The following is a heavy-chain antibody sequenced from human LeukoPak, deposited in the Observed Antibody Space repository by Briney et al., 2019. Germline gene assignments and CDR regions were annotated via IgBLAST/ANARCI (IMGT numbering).Heavy chain of an antibody. CDR1: GGSISSGAYY. V-gene: IGHV4-30-2*01. CDR2: IYHSGST. D-gene: IGHD3-22*01. Sequence: PSQTLSLTCTVSGGSISSGAYYWSWVRQPPGKGLEWIGYIYHSGSTYYNPSLKSRVTISVDTSKNQFSLKLSSVTAADTAVYYCAVRRALYYFDYWGQGTLVTVSS. CDR3: AVRRALYYFDY. J-gene: IGHJ4*02.